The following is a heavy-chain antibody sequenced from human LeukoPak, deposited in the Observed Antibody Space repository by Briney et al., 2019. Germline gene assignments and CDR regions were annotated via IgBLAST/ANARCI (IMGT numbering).Heavy chain of an antibody. J-gene: IGHJ5*02. CDR1: GFTFNRHN. CDR2: ISTSNSYI. CDR3: TRSLAA. V-gene: IGHV3-21*01. Sequence: GGSLRLSCAASGFTFNRHNMNWVRQAPGKGLEWVSSISTSNSYIYYADSVKGRFTISRHNAKNSLYLQMNSLRVEDTAVYYCTRSLAAWGQGTLVTASS.